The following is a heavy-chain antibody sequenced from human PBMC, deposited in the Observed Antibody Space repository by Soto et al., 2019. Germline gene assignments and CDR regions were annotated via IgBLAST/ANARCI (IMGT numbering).Heavy chain of an antibody. J-gene: IGHJ6*02. Sequence: EVQLVESGGGLVKPGGSLKLSCAASGFTFHTYTMNWVRQAPGKGLEWVSSISSSRAYIYYADSVKGRFTISRDNAKDSLFLQMNGLRAEDTAVYYCARDRKLGPGPNYYYYGMDVWGQGTTVTVSS. V-gene: IGHV3-21*02. CDR3: ARDRKLGPGPNYYYYGMDV. CDR1: GFTFHTYT. CDR2: ISSSRAYI.